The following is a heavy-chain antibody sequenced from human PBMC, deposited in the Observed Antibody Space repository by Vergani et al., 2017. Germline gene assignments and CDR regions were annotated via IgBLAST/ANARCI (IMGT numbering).Heavy chain of an antibody. Sequence: QVQLVESGGGVVQRGGSLRLSCATSGFTLSNYDMQWIRQGPGKGLEFVAFIQFDGSNQYYADSVKGRFTLSRDFSKNTLYLQMNSLRTDDTATYYCAKLVVGWGIDYWGQGTQVIVSS. J-gene: IGHJ4*02. CDR1: GFTLSNYD. D-gene: IGHD2-15*01. V-gene: IGHV3-30*02. CDR2: IQFDGSNQ. CDR3: AKLVVGWGIDY.